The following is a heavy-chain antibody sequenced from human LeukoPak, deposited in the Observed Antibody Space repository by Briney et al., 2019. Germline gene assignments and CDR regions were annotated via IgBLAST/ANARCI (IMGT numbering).Heavy chain of an antibody. CDR1: GFTFSSYA. D-gene: IGHD2/OR15-2a*01. CDR3: AKDVERALLSY. V-gene: IGHV3-23*01. Sequence: GGSLRLSCAASGFTFSSYAMSWVRQAPGKGLEWVSGISGGGGSTYFADSVKGRFTISRDNSKNTLYLQMNSLRAEDTAVYNCAKDVERALLSYWGQGTPVTVSS. CDR2: ISGGGGST. J-gene: IGHJ4*02.